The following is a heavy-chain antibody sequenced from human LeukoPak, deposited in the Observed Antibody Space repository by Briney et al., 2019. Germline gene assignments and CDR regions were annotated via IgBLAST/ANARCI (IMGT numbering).Heavy chain of an antibody. CDR1: GFTVSSSY. CDR2: IYSGGST. D-gene: IGHD6-6*01. V-gene: IGHV3-66*01. CDR3: AGSGIAARLTDW. J-gene: IGHJ4*02. Sequence: GGSLRLSCAASGFTVSSSYMSWVRQAPGKGLEWVSVIYSGGSTYYADSVKGRFTISRDNSKNTLYLQMNSLRAEDTAVYYCAGSGIAARLTDWWGQGTLVTVSS.